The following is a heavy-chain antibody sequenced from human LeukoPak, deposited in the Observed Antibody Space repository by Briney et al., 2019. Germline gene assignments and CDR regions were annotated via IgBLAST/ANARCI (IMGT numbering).Heavy chain of an antibody. CDR2: ISVDGSNK. Sequence: GGSLRLSCAASGFTFSTYAMHWVRQAPGKGLEWVAVISVDGSNKYYADSLKGRFTISRDNTMNSLYLQMSSLRAEDTAVYYCATDRGWRTSGYYLYYFEYWGQGTLVTYSS. J-gene: IGHJ4*02. CDR3: ATDRGWRTSGYYLYYFEY. D-gene: IGHD3-3*01. CDR1: GFTFSTYA. V-gene: IGHV3-30*04.